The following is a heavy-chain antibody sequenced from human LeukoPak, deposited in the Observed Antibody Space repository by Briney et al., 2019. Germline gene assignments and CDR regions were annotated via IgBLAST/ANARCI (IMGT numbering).Heavy chain of an antibody. D-gene: IGHD3-22*01. CDR2: ISSSSSYI. J-gene: IGHJ4*02. V-gene: IGHV3-21*01. CDR3: ARGSYYYDSSGYYYNY. CDR1: GFTFSSYE. Sequence: PGGSLRLSCAASGFTFSSYEMNWVRQAPGKGLEWVSSISSSSSYIYYADSVKGRFTISRDNAKNSLYLQMNSLRAEDTAVYYCARGSYYYDSSGYYYNYWGQGTLVTVSS.